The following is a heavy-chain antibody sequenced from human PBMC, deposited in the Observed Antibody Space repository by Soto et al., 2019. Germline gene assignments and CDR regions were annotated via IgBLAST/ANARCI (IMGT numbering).Heavy chain of an antibody. J-gene: IGHJ4*02. CDR2: IYHSGST. Sequence: PSETLSLTCAVSGGSISSSNWWSWVRQPPGKGLEWIGEIYHSGSTNYNPSLKSRVTISVDKSKNQFSLKLSSVTAADTAVYYCARINMIYSSETFDHWGQGTLVTVSS. D-gene: IGHD6-6*01. CDR3: ARINMIYSSETFDH. CDR1: GGSISSSNW. V-gene: IGHV4-4*02.